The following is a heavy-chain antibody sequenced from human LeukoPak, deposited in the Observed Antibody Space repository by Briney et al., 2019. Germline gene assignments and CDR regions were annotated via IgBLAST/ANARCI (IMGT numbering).Heavy chain of an antibody. CDR2: IYYSGST. CDR3: ARSGTYYRTFGF. V-gene: IGHV4-39*01. D-gene: IGHD1-26*01. CDR1: GGSISSGNYY. J-gene: IGHJ4*02. Sequence: PSETLSLTCTVSGGSISSGNYYWNWIRQPPGKGLEWIGSIYYSGSTYYNPSLKSRVTVSVDTSKNQFSLKLSSVTATDTAVYYCARSGTYYRTFGFWGQGTLVTVSS.